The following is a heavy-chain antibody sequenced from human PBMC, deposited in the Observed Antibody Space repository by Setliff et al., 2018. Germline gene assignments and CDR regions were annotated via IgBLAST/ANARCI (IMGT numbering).Heavy chain of an antibody. Sequence: LSLTCTVSGGSISSSSHYWGWIRQPPGKGLEWIGSIYYTGSTYYNPSLKSRVTMSVDTSKRQFSLKLGSATAADTAVYYCARRPIALAGYRKGAFDIWGQGTMVTVSS. D-gene: IGHD6-19*01. J-gene: IGHJ3*02. CDR3: ARRPIALAGYRKGAFDI. CDR2: IYYTGST. V-gene: IGHV4-39*07. CDR1: GGSISSSSHY.